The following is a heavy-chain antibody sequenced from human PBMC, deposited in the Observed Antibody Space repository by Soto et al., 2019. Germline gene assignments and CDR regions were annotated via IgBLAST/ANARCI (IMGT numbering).Heavy chain of an antibody. Sequence: SETLSLTCAVYGGSFSGYYCSWIRQPPGKGLEWIGEINHSGSTNYNPSLKSRVTISVDTSKNQFSLKLSSVTAADTAVYYCARAGYCSSTSCYRDYYYYYMDVWGKGTTVTVSS. CDR1: GGSFSGYY. D-gene: IGHD2-2*03. V-gene: IGHV4-34*01. J-gene: IGHJ6*03. CDR3: ARAGYCSSTSCYRDYYYYYMDV. CDR2: INHSGST.